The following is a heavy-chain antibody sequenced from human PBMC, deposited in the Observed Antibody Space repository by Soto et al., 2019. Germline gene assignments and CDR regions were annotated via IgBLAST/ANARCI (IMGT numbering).Heavy chain of an antibody. J-gene: IGHJ6*02. D-gene: IGHD3-10*01. CDR2: INPNSGGT. CDR1: GYTFTGYY. CDR3: ARSGGSGSNPDFYYYYYYGMDV. V-gene: IGHV1-2*04. Sequence: ASVKVSCKASGYTFTGYYMHWVRQAPGQGLEWMGWINPNSGGTNYAQKFQGWVTMTRDTSISTAYMELSRLRSDDTAVYYCARSGGSGSNPDFYYYYYYGMDVWGQGTTVTVSS.